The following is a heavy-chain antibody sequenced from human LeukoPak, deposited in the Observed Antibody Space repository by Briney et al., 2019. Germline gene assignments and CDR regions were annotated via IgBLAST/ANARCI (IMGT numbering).Heavy chain of an antibody. D-gene: IGHD3-10*01. V-gene: IGHV4-34*01. CDR1: GGSFSGYY. CDR2: INHSGST. J-gene: IGHJ4*02. Sequence: PSETLSLTCAVYGGSFSGYYWSWIRQPPGKGLEWIGEINHSGSTNYNPSLKSRVTISVDTSKNQFSLKLSSVTAADTAVYYCARDRAVRGVNFDYWGQGTLVTVSS. CDR3: ARDRAVRGVNFDY.